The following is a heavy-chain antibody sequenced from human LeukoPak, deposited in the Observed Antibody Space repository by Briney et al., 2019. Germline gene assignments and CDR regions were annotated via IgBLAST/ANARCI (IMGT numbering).Heavy chain of an antibody. V-gene: IGHV1-18*01. Sequence: ASVKVSCKASGYTFTSYGISWVRQAPGQGLEWMGWISAYNGNTNYAQKLQGRVTMTEDTSTDTAYMELRSLRSEDTAVYYCATDNSGSYKMDYWGQGTLVTVSS. D-gene: IGHD1-26*01. CDR2: ISAYNGNT. CDR3: ATDNSGSYKMDY. J-gene: IGHJ4*02. CDR1: GYTFTSYG.